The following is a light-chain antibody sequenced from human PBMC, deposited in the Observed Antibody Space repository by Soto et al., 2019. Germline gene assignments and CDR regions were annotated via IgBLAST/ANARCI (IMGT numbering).Light chain of an antibody. Sequence: QYALTQPASVSGSPGQSNTLSCTGTSSDIGGYDYVSWYQRHPGKAPKLIIYDVNNRPSGVSNRFSGSKSGNTASLTISGLQAEDEADYYCTSYASGSSHVVFGGGTKLTVL. V-gene: IGLV2-14*01. CDR1: SSDIGGYDY. CDR2: DVN. CDR3: TSYASGSSHVV. J-gene: IGLJ2*01.